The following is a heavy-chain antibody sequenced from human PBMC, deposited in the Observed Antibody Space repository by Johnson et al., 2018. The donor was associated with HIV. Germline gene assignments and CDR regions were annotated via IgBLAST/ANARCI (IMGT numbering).Heavy chain of an antibody. Sequence: QVQLVESGGGLVKPGGSLRLSCAASGFNVSGNYMTWIRQAPGKGLDWVSYISSSGGTKYYADSVKGRFTISRDNAKKSLYLQMNSLRVDDTAVCYCARDGGRGDFDIWGHGTRVSVSS. CDR3: ARDGGRGDFDI. CDR1: GFNVSGNY. V-gene: IGHV3-11*04. J-gene: IGHJ3*02. D-gene: IGHD3-16*01. CDR2: ISSSGGTK.